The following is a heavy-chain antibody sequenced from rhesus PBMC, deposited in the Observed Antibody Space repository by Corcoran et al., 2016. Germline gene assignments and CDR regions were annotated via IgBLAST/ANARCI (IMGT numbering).Heavy chain of an antibody. Sequence: QVTLKESGPALVKNTQNLTMTCTFSGFSISTNGMGVGWISQPPGKALEWMALIYVDDVKNFSTSLKSRLTISKDTSKNQVVFTMTNMDPVDTATYFCARRPHYGNFDFWGQGVLVIVSS. V-gene: IGHV2-174*01. CDR2: IYVDDVK. D-gene: IGHD4-29*01. J-gene: IGHJ4*01. CDR3: ARRPHYGNFDF. CDR1: GFSISTNGMG.